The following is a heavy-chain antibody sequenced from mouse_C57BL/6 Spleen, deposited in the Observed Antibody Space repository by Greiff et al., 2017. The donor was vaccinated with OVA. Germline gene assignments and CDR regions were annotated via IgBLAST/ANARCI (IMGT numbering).Heavy chain of an antibody. CDR2: IDPSNGGT. CDR1: GYTFTSYW. D-gene: IGHD1-1*01. V-gene: IGHV1-72*01. Sequence: QVQLQQSGAELVKPGASVKLSCKASGYTFTSYWMHWVKQRPGRGLEWIGRIDPSNGGTNYNEKFKSKATLTVDKSSSTAYMQLSSLTSGDSAVYYCARTITTVVAHFDCWGQGTTLTVSS. J-gene: IGHJ2*01. CDR3: ARTITTVVAHFDC.